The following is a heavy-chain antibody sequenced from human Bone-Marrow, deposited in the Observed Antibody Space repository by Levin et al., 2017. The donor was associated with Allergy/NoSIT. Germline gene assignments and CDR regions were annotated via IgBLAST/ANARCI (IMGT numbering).Heavy chain of an antibody. Sequence: GGSLRLSCAASGFTFTSYSLHWVRQAPGKGLEWVAVISFDGNNRYYRDSVKGRFTISRDNSKNTVYLQMKSLREDDTSLYYCARDPQDYDYIWVAYYYGLDAWVPGTTVSVSS. CDR2: ISFDGNNR. V-gene: IGHV3-30*04. J-gene: IGHJ6*02. CDR1: GFTFTSYS. CDR3: ARDPQDYDYIWVAYYYGLDA. D-gene: IGHD3-16*01.